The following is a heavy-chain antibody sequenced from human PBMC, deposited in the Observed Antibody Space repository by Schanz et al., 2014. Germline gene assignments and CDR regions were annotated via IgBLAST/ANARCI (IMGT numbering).Heavy chain of an antibody. Sequence: EVHLLESGGGLVPPGGSLRLSCAASGFSFSDYAMCWVRQAPGKGLEWVSAISGGGGTTYYADSVKGRFTISRDNAKNSLYLEMNSLRAEDTALYYCARGGSGSHYRLDYWGQGTLVTVSS. V-gene: IGHV3-23*01. D-gene: IGHD1-26*01. CDR1: GFSFSDYA. CDR2: ISGGGGTT. CDR3: ARGGSGSHYRLDY. J-gene: IGHJ4*02.